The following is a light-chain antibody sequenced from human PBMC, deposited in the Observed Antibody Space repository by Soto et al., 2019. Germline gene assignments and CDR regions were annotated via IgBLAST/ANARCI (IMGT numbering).Light chain of an antibody. CDR3: QQYNGYSVT. Sequence: DIQMTQSPSTRSASVGDRVTITCRASQSISGWLAWYQQKPGKAPKLLMYDASRLQSGVPSRFSGSGSGTELTLTISSLQPDDFATYYCQQYNGYSVTFGGGTKVDIK. V-gene: IGKV1-5*01. CDR2: DAS. CDR1: QSISGW. J-gene: IGKJ4*01.